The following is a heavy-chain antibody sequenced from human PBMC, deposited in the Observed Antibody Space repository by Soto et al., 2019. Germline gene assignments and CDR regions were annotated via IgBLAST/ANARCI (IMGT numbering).Heavy chain of an antibody. CDR1: GYTFTSYY. CDR3: ARDEKRGFTMAQNPYYGMDV. J-gene: IGHJ6*02. V-gene: IGHV1-46*01. CDR2: INPSGGST. Sequence: GASVKVSCKASGYTFTSYYMHWVRQAPGQGLEWMGIINPSGGSTSYAQKFQGRVTMTRDTSTSTVYMELSSLRSEDTAVYYCARDEKRGFTMAQNPYYGMDVWGQGTTVTVSS. D-gene: IGHD3-10*01.